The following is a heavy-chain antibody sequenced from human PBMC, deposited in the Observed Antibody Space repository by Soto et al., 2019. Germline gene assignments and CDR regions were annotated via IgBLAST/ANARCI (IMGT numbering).Heavy chain of an antibody. CDR2: ISYDGSNK. Sequence: QVQLVESGGGVVQPGRSLRLSCAASGFTFSSYGMHWVRQAPGKGLEWVAVISYDGSNKYYADSVKSRFTISRDNSKNTLYVQMNSLRAEDTAVYYCAKDLDGLWFVDYWCQGTLVTVAS. CDR1: GFTFSSYG. V-gene: IGHV3-30*18. CDR3: AKDLDGLWFVDY. J-gene: IGHJ4*02. D-gene: IGHD5-18*01.